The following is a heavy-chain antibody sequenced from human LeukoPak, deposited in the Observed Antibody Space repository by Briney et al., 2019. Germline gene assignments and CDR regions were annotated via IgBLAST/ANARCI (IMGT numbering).Heavy chain of an antibody. J-gene: IGHJ5*02. Sequence: GGSLRLSCAASGFTFSSYGMHWVRQAPGKGLEWVAFIRYDGSNKYCADSVKGRFTISRDNSKNTLYLQMNSLRAEDTAVYYCAGRGTMVRGVFDPWGQGTLVTVSS. V-gene: IGHV3-30*02. CDR3: AGRGTMVRGVFDP. CDR2: IRYDGSNK. D-gene: IGHD3-10*01. CDR1: GFTFSSYG.